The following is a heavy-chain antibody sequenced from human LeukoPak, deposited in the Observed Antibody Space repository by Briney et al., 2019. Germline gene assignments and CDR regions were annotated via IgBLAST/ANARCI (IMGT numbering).Heavy chain of an antibody. Sequence: GGSLRLSCAASGSTFYNYAMSWVRRAPGKGPEWVSTFGRSGSDTYYSDSVKGRFTIFRDNSKNTLYLQMNSLRDEDTAVYYCAKGSLGSWYYFDYWGQGTLVTVFS. CDR3: AKGSLGSWYYFDY. CDR2: FGRSGSDT. CDR1: GSTFYNYA. D-gene: IGHD6-13*01. V-gene: IGHV3-23*01. J-gene: IGHJ4*02.